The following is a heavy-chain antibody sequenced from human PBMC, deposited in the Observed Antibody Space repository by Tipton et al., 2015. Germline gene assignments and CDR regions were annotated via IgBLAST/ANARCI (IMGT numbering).Heavy chain of an antibody. CDR2: ISFSDTT. J-gene: IGHJ6*02. V-gene: IGHV4-61*01. Sequence: GLVKPSESLSLTCTVSGGSVSSGSYYWSWIRQPPGKGLEWIGHISFSDTTHYNPSLKSRITISLNTSKNQFSLKMSSVTAADTAVYFCARDLEHGMDVWGQGTMVTVS. CDR1: GGSVSSGSYY. CDR3: ARDLEHGMDV.